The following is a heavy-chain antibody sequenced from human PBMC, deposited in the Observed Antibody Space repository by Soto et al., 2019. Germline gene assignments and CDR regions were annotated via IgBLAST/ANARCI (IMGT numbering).Heavy chain of an antibody. Sequence: GASVQVSCKAAGYTFTGYYMHWGRQATGQGLEWMGWISPNSGGTNYAQKFQGWVTMTRDTSISTAYMELSRLRSDDTAVYYCARGASSSALLGWFDPWGQGTLVTVSS. CDR3: ARGASSSALLGWFDP. CDR1: GYTFTGYY. J-gene: IGHJ5*02. D-gene: IGHD6-6*01. V-gene: IGHV1-2*04. CDR2: ISPNSGGT.